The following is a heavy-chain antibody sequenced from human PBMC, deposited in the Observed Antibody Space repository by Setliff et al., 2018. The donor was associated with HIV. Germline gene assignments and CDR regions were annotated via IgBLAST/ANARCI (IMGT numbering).Heavy chain of an antibody. CDR2: INHSGST. V-gene: IGHV4-34*01. Sequence: SETLSLTCAVYGGSFSGYYWSWIRQPPGKGLEWIGEINHSGSTNYNPSLKSRVTISVDTSKNQFSLKLSSVTAADTAVYYCARGPYYYDSSGYLNFDYWGQGTLVTSPQ. CDR1: GGSFSGYY. CDR3: ARGPYYYDSSGYLNFDY. J-gene: IGHJ4*02. D-gene: IGHD3-22*01.